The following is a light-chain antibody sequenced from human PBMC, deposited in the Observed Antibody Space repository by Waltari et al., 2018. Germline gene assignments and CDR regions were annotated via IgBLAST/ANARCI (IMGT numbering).Light chain of an antibody. Sequence: AIRMTQSPSSLPASLGDRVTIPFRASQGVSTYLAWYQQKPGKAPSLLIHAASTLQTGVPSRFSGSGTGTDFTLTITCLQSADFAIYFCQQYNDYPWTFGQGTKVEI. V-gene: IGKV1-8*01. CDR3: QQYNDYPWT. CDR1: QGVSTY. J-gene: IGKJ1*01. CDR2: AAS.